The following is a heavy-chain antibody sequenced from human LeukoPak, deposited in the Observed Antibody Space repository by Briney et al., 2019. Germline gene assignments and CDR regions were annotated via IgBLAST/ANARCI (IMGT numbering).Heavy chain of an antibody. CDR3: AREIRYSLDY. CDR2: IYYSGST. D-gene: IGHD5-18*01. CDR1: GGSISSGNYY. J-gene: IGHJ4*02. V-gene: IGHV4-31*03. Sequence: SETLSLTCTVSGGSISSGNYYWAWIRQHPGKGLEWIGYIYYSGSTYYDPSLKSRVTISVDTSKNQFSLKLSSVTAAETAVYYCAREIRYSLDYWGQGTLVTVSS.